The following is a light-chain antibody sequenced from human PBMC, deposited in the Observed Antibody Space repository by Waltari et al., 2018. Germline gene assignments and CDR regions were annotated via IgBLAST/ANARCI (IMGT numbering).Light chain of an antibody. CDR3: QQSYSTPLT. CDR1: QSISSY. CDR2: AAS. V-gene: IGKV1-39*01. J-gene: IGKJ3*01. Sequence: DIQMTQSPSTLSASVGDRVTITCRARQSISSYLNWYQQKPGKAPKVLIYAASSLQSGVPSRFSGSGSGTDFTLTISSLQPDDFATYYCQQSYSTPLTFGPGTKVDIK.